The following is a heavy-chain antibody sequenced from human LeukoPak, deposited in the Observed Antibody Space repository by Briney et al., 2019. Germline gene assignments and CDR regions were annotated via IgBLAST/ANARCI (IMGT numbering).Heavy chain of an antibody. J-gene: IGHJ4*02. CDR1: GHTFTGYY. V-gene: IGHV1-2*06. D-gene: IGHD3-22*01. CDR3: ARGITMIVVAPFDY. Sequence: VSSVKVSCKASGHTFTGYYMHWVRQAPGQGLEWMGRINPNSGGTNYAQKFQGRVTMTRDTSISTAYMELSRLRSDDTAVYYCARGITMIVVAPFDYWGQGTLVTVSS. CDR2: INPNSGGT.